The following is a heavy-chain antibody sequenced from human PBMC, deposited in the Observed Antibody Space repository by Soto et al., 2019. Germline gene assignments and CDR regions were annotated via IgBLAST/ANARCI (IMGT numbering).Heavy chain of an antibody. Sequence: EVQLVESGGGLVQPGGSLSLSCAASGFTFSSYWMSWVRQAPGKGLEWVANIKQDGSEKYYVDSVKGRFTISRDNAKNSLYLQMNSLRAEDTAVYYCARDLYDILTGYSYDAFDIWGQGTMVTVSS. J-gene: IGHJ3*02. CDR3: ARDLYDILTGYSYDAFDI. D-gene: IGHD3-9*01. V-gene: IGHV3-7*01. CDR1: GFTFSSYW. CDR2: IKQDGSEK.